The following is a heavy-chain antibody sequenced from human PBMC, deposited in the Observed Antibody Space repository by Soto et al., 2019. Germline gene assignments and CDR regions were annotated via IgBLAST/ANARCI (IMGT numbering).Heavy chain of an antibody. D-gene: IGHD3-22*01. CDR2: VSGSGGST. V-gene: IGHV3-23*01. J-gene: IGHJ4*02. CDR1: GFTFSNYA. CDR3: AKDRSADYYENVGYFDY. Sequence: GGSLRLSCAASGFTFSNYAVSWVRQAPGKGLEWVSAVSGSGGSTYYADSVKGRLTISRDNSKNTLYLHMNSLRAEDTAVYYCAKDRSADYYENVGYFDYWGQGTLVTVSS.